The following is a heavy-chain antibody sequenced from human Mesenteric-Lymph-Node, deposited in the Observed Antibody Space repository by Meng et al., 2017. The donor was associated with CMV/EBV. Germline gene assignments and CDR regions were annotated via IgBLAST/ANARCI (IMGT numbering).Heavy chain of an antibody. D-gene: IGHD2-21*01. Sequence: GSLKISCAASGFTFSSYAMSWVRQAPGKGLEWVSAISDRGYSTYYADSVKGRFTISRDNSKNTLYLQMNGLRAEDTAIYYCATYYSSSCFDYWGQGTLVTVSS. CDR2: ISDRGYST. V-gene: IGHV3-23*01. J-gene: IGHJ4*02. CDR1: GFTFSSYA. CDR3: ATYYSSSCFDY.